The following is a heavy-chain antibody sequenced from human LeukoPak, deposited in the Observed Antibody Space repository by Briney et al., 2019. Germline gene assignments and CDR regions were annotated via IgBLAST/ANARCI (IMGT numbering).Heavy chain of an antibody. CDR1: GFTFDDYG. D-gene: IGHD3-22*01. V-gene: IGHV3-20*04. J-gene: IGHJ4*02. Sequence: PGGSLRLSCAASGFTFDDYGMSWVRQAPGKGLEWVSGINWNGGSTGYADSVKGRFTISRDNAKNSLYLQMNSLRAEDTAVYYCARVGYYYDSSGPGSGYWGQGTLVTVSS. CDR3: ARVGYYYDSSGPGSGY. CDR2: INWNGGST.